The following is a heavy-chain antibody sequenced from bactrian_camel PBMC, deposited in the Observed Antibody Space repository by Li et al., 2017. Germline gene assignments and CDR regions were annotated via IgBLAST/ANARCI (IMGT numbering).Heavy chain of an antibody. D-gene: IGHD7*01. CDR1: GLSVSDFS. J-gene: IGHJ4*01. CDR2: IRRDDLT. V-gene: IGHV3S67*01. Sequence: VQLVESGGGSVQTGGSLRLSCAPSGLSVSDFSMAWFRQSPGKEREGVAAIRRDDLTAYTDSVKGRFTISRDNAKSTLYLQLNSLKIEDTAMYYCREGAVLESSGTRGQGTQVTVS. CDR3: REGAVLESSGT.